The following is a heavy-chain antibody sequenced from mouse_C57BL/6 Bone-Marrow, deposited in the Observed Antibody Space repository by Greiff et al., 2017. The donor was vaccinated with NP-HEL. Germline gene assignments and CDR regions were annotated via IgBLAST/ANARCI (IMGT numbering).Heavy chain of an antibody. V-gene: IGHV1-82*01. D-gene: IGHD1-1*01. Sequence: VKLMESGPELVKPGASVKISCKASGYAFSSSWMNWVKQRPGKGLEWIGRIYPGDGDTNYNGKFKGKATLTADKSSSTAYMQLSSLISEDSAVYFCARGPLIYYYGSSSYAMDYWGQGTSVTVSS. CDR1: GYAFSSSW. J-gene: IGHJ4*01. CDR2: IYPGDGDT. CDR3: ARGPLIYYYGSSSYAMDY.